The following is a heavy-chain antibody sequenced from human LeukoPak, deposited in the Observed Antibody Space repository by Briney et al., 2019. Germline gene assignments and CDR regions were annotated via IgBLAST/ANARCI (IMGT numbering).Heavy chain of an antibody. CDR1: GFNLNSYM. CDR3: TRVAQPGPTGWFDP. J-gene: IGHJ5*02. Sequence: GGSLRLSYAASGFNLNSYMLNWVRQAPGKGLEWDSSISSTGSYIYYADSVKGRFTISRDNPGNVMYLQMDSLRAEDTAVYYCTRVAQPGPTGWFDPSGQGTLVTVSS. V-gene: IGHV3-21*01. CDR2: ISSTGSYI. D-gene: IGHD1-1*01.